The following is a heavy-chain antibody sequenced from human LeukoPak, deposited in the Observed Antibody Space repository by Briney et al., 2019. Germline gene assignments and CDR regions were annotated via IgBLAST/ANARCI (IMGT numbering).Heavy chain of an antibody. D-gene: IGHD2-2*01. CDR3: ASEGYCSSTSCYAGFFDY. Sequence: GGSLRLSCAASGFTFSSYGMHWVRQAPGKGLEWVSAISGSGGSTYYADSVKGRFTISRDNSKNTLYLQMNSLRAEDTAVYYCASEGYCSSTSCYAGFFDYWGQGTLAAVSS. V-gene: IGHV3-23*01. J-gene: IGHJ4*02. CDR1: GFTFSSYG. CDR2: ISGSGGST.